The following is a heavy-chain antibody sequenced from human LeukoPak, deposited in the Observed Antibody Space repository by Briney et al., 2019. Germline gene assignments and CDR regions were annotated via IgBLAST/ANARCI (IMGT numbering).Heavy chain of an antibody. CDR2: VYYTGST. D-gene: IGHD4-17*01. V-gene: IGHV4-39*07. Sequence: SETLSLTCTASGGSISTSGYFWGWVRQPPEKGLEWIATVYYTGSTMHNPSLKSRVTISVDTSKNQFSLKLSSVTAADTAVYYCARGPNYGGNSDFDYWGQGTLVTVSS. CDR1: GGSISTSGYF. J-gene: IGHJ4*02. CDR3: ARGPNYGGNSDFDY.